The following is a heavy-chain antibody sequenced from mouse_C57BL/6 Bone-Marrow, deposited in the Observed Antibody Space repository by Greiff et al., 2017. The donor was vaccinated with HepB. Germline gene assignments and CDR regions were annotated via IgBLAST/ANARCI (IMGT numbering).Heavy chain of an antibody. CDR3: ARWGVAY. CDR2: ISDGGSYT. J-gene: IGHJ3*01. Sequence: DVQLQESGGGLVKPGGSLKLSCAASGFTFSSYAMSWVRQTPEKRLEWVATISDGGSYTYYPDNVKGRFTISRDNAKNNLYLQMSHLKSEDTAMYYCARWGVAYWGQGTLVTVSA. CDR1: GFTFSSYA. V-gene: IGHV5-4*01.